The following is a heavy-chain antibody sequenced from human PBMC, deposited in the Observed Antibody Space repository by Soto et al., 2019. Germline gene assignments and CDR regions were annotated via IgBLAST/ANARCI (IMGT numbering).Heavy chain of an antibody. Sequence: QVQLVQSGGEVKQPGASVKVSCKASGYTFISYGFIWVRQAPGQGLEWMGWISGYNGNTDYAQKFQGRLVMTTDTSTSTAYMELRSLRADDTAVYYCVRDETYSSYYFDYWGQGTPVTVSS. D-gene: IGHD5-18*01. CDR1: GYTFISYG. J-gene: IGHJ4*02. V-gene: IGHV1-18*01. CDR3: VRDETYSSYYFDY. CDR2: ISGYNGNT.